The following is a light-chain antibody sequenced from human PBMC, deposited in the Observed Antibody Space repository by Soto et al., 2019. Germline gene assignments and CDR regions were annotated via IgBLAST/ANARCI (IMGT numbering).Light chain of an antibody. J-gene: IGLJ1*01. V-gene: IGLV2-14*01. CDR3: SSYTSSSPCV. Sequence: ALTQPASVSGSPGQSITISCTGTSSDVGNYNYVSWYQQHPGKAPKLIIYDVSNRPSGVSNRFSGSKSGNTASLTISGLQAEDEADYYCSSYTSSSPCVFGTGTKVTVL. CDR2: DVS. CDR1: SSDVGNYNY.